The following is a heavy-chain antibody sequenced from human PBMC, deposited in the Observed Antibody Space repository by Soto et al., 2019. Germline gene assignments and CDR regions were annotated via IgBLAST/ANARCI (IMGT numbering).Heavy chain of an antibody. CDR2: ISGSGGST. CDR3: AKDYSNYPFDY. V-gene: IGHV3-23*01. D-gene: IGHD4-4*01. CDR1: GFTFSSYA. J-gene: IGHJ4*02. Sequence: GESLKISCAASGFTFSSYAMSWVRQAPGKGLEWVSAISGSGGSTYYADSVKGRFTISRDNSKNTLYLQMNSLRAEDTAVYYCAKDYSNYPFDYWGQGTLVTVSS.